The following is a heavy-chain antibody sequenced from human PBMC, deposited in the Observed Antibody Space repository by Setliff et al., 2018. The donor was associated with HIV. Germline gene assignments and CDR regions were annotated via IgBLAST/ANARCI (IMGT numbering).Heavy chain of an antibody. CDR1: GDSISSYS. CDR2: IFSSGST. J-gene: IGHJ5*02. CDR3: ARRIDDSGSFPDKNWFDT. D-gene: IGHD3-10*01. Sequence: SLTCTVSGDSISSYSWNWIRQSPGGGLEWIGFIFSSGSTKYNPSLQSRVTMSMDTSKNQFSLRLTSVTAADTAVYYCARRIDDSGSFPDKNWFDTWGQGSLVTVSS. V-gene: IGHV4-4*09.